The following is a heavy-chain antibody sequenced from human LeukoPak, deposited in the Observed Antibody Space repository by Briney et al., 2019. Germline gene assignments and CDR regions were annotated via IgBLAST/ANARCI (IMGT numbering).Heavy chain of an antibody. Sequence: GGSLRPSCAASGFTFSSYGMHWVRQAPGKGLEWVAVISYDGSNKYHAESVKGRFTISRDNSKNTLYLQMNSLRAEDTAVYYCAKDLGDSSGYYYDAFDIWGQGTMVTVSS. CDR1: GFTFSSYG. CDR3: AKDLGDSSGYYYDAFDI. V-gene: IGHV3-30*18. J-gene: IGHJ3*02. CDR2: ISYDGSNK. D-gene: IGHD3-22*01.